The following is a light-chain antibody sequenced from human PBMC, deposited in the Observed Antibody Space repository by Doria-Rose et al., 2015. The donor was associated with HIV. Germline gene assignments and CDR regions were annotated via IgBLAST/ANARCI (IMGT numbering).Light chain of an antibody. Sequence: EIVMTQSPGTLSLSPGERATLSCRASQSFSSTYLAWYQQKPGQAPSLLIYDGSTRATGSPDRFSTSGSGTDFTLTINRLEPEDVALYYCHQYGTSWTFGQGTKVE. J-gene: IGKJ1*01. CDR3: HQYGTSWT. CDR2: DGS. CDR1: QSFSSTY. V-gene: IGKV3-20*01.